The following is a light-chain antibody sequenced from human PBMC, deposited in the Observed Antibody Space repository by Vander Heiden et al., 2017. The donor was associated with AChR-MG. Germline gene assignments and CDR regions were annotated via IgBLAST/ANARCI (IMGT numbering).Light chain of an antibody. J-gene: IGLJ2*01. CDR2: NVN. Sequence: LTQPASVSGSPGPSTTISCTGTSGDGDDYKDVSWYQQQPGKAPKLLIYNVNSRPAVVSHRFSGCKSGNAAFLTISGLQAEDEADYYCTSYTSTSLVVFGGGTKLTVV. CDR1: SGDGDDYKD. CDR3: TSYTSTSLVV. V-gene: IGLV2-14*01.